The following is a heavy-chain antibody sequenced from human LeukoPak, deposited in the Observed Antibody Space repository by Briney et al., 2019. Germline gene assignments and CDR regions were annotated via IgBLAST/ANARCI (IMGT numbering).Heavy chain of an antibody. CDR1: GFTFSSYS. D-gene: IGHD2-2*01. Sequence: GGSLRLSCAASGFTFSSYSMDWVRQAPGKGLEWVSSISSSSSYIYYADSVKGRFTISRDNAKNSLYLQMNSLRAEDTAVYYCARDFPRRGRIVVVPAAYYYYYGMDVWGQGTTVTVSS. J-gene: IGHJ6*02. CDR3: ARDFPRRGRIVVVPAAYYYYYGMDV. V-gene: IGHV3-21*01. CDR2: ISSSSSYI.